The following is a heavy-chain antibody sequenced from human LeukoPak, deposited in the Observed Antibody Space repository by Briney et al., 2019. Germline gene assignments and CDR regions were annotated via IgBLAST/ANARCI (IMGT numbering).Heavy chain of an antibody. D-gene: IGHD5-24*01. V-gene: IGHV1-69*05. CDR2: IIPIFGTA. J-gene: IGHJ4*02. Sequence: SVKVSCKASGGTFSSYAISWVRQAPGQGLEWMGGIIPIFGTANYAQKFQGRVTITTDESTSTAYMELSSLRSEDTAVYYCARAKDGYNWGGYYFDYWGQGTLVTVSS. CDR3: ARAKDGYNWGGYYFDY. CDR1: GGTFSSYA.